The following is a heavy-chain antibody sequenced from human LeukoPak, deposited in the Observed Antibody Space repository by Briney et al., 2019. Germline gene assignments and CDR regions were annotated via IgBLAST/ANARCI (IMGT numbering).Heavy chain of an antibody. J-gene: IGHJ6*02. CDR1: GGSFSGYY. V-gene: IGHV4-34*01. CDR2: INHSGST. CDR3: ARGWITMVRGVPYYYYGMDV. D-gene: IGHD3-10*01. Sequence: SETLSLTCAVSGGSFSGYYWSWIRQPPGKGLEWIGEINHSGSTKYNPSLKSRVTISVDTSKNQSSLKLSSVTAADTAVYYCARGWITMVRGVPYYYYGMDVWGQGTTVTVSS.